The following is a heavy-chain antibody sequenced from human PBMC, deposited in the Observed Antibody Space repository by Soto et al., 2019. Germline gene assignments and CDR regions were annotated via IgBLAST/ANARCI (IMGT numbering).Heavy chain of an antibody. J-gene: IGHJ5*02. CDR3: ARDVDTAMVKWFDP. Sequence: ASVKVSCKASGYTFTSYGISWVRQAPGQGLEWMGWISAYNGNTNYAQKLQGRVTMTTDTSTSTAYMELRSLRSDDTAVYYCARDVDTAMVKWFDPWGQGTLVTVSS. CDR2: ISAYNGNT. CDR1: GYTFTSYG. V-gene: IGHV1-18*01. D-gene: IGHD5-18*01.